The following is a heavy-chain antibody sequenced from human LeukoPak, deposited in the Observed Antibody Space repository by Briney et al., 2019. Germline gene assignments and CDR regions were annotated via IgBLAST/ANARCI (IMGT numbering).Heavy chain of an antibody. Sequence: PGGSLRLSCAASGFTFTTYAMHWVRQAPGKGLEWVTVISYDGSTKYYGDSVKGRFTISRDNANNTLYLQMNSLRAEDTAVYYCARGSGGYYDSGRRYYYGMDVWGQGTTVTVSS. CDR3: ARGSGGYYDSGRRYYYGMDV. D-gene: IGHD3-22*01. CDR2: ISYDGSTK. CDR1: GFTFTTYA. J-gene: IGHJ6*02. V-gene: IGHV3-30*14.